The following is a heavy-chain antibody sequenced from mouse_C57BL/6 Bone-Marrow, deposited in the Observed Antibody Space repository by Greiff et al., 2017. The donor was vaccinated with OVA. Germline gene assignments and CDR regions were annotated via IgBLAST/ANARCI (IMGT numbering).Heavy chain of an antibody. CDR2: ISSKSNNYAN. V-gene: IGHV10-1*01. J-gene: IGHJ4*01. D-gene: IGHD2-12*01. Sequence: EVHLVESGGGLVQPKGSLKLSCAASGFSFNTYAMHWVSQAPGKGLEWVARISSKSNNYANYHAASVKARFTISRDDKESVLYLQMNNRKTEDTAMDDCVRMATTRKNAMDYWEQGTSVTVSS. CDR1: GFSFNTYA. CDR3: VRMATTRKNAMDY.